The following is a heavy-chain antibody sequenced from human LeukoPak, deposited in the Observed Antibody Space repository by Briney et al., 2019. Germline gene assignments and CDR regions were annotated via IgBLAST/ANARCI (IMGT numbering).Heavy chain of an antibody. J-gene: IGHJ1*01. CDR2: INKDGSGK. V-gene: IGHV3-7*01. CDR3: AEGTTG. CDR1: GFTVSRHW. Sequence: QAAGSLTLSCATSGFTVSRHWMSWGRQAPGKGLELVANINKDGSGKYYVDSVKGRFTISRDNAKNSLYLQMNSLRSEDTAIYYCAEGTTGWGRGTLVTVSS. D-gene: IGHD1-1*01.